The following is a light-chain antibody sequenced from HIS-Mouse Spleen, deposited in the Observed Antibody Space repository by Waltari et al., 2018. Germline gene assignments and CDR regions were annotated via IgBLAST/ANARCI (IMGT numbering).Light chain of an antibody. CDR1: QGISRY. J-gene: IGKJ2*01. Sequence: AIRMTQSPSSLSASTGDRVTITCRASQGISRYLAWYQQKPGKAPKLLIYAASTLQSGVPSRFSGSGSGTDFTLTISCLQSEDFATYYCQHYYSYPYTFGQGTKLEIK. V-gene: IGKV1-8*01. CDR2: AAS. CDR3: QHYYSYPYT.